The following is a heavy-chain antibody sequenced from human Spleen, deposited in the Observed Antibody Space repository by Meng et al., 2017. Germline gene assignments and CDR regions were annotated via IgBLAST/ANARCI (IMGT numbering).Heavy chain of an antibody. V-gene: IGHV3-74*01. D-gene: IGHD5-12*01. CDR2: INPDGSST. J-gene: IGHJ4*02. CDR3: SKDYTGSDDY. Sequence: EVQLVESGGRLVQPVGSLRLSCAASGFTFSRYWMHWVRQVPGQGLVWVSRINPDGSSTSYADSVKGRFTISRDNAKNTLYLQMTSLRAEDTAVYYCSKDYTGSDDYWGQGTLVTVSS. CDR1: GFTFSRYW.